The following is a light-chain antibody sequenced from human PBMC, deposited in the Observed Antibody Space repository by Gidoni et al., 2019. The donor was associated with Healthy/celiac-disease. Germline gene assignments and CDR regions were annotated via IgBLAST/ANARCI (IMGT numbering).Light chain of an antibody. Sequence: DIQMTQSPSTLSASVGDRVTITCRASQIISSWLAWYQQKPGKAPKLLIYDASSLGSGVPSRFSGSGSGTEFTLTISSLQPYDFATYYCQQYNSYSWTFGQGTKVEIK. CDR2: DAS. J-gene: IGKJ1*01. CDR1: QIISSW. V-gene: IGKV1-5*01. CDR3: QQYNSYSWT.